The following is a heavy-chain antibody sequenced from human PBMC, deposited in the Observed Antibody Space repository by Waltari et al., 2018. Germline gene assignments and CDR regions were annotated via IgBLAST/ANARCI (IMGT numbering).Heavy chain of an antibody. J-gene: IGHJ5*02. CDR1: GDSVSRNSAA. D-gene: IGHD3-10*01. V-gene: IGHV6-1*01. Sequence: QVPLQQSGPGLVKPSQTLSLTCVISGDSVSRNSAAWNWIRQSPSRGREWLGRAYYKSKWYNDYALSVKGRISIDPGTSKNQFSLQLNSVTPDDTAIYYCARDGAGPGTSWFDPWGQGTLVTVSS. CDR2: AYYKSKWYN. CDR3: ARDGAGPGTSWFDP.